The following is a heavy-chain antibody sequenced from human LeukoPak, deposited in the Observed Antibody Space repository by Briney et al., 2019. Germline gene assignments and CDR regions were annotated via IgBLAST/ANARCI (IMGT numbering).Heavy chain of an antibody. J-gene: IGHJ3*02. Sequence: ASVKVSCKASGYTFTSYDINWVRQATGQGLEWMGWMNPNSGNTGYAQKLQGRVTMTTDTSTSTAYMELRSLRSGDTAVYYCATNQYYYDSSGLVAFDIWGQGTMVTVSS. CDR2: MNPNSGNT. V-gene: IGHV1-8*02. D-gene: IGHD3-22*01. CDR3: ATNQYYYDSSGLVAFDI. CDR1: GYTFTSYD.